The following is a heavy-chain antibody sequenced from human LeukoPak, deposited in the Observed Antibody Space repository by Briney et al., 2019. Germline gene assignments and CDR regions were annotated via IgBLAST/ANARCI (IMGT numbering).Heavy chain of an antibody. CDR1: GGSFSGYY. CDR2: INHSGST. J-gene: IGHJ5*02. CDR3: ARGGIVVVPAAPASSWFDP. V-gene: IGHV4-34*01. Sequence: SETLSLTCAVYGGSFSGYYWSWLRQPPGKGLEWIGEINHSGSTNYNPSLKSRVTISVDTSKNQFSLKLSSVTAADTAVYYCARGGIVVVPAAPASSWFDPWGQGTLVTVSS. D-gene: IGHD2-2*01.